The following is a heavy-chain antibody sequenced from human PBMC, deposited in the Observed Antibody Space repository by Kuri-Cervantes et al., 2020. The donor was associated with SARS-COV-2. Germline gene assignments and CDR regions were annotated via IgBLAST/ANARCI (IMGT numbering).Heavy chain of an antibody. Sequence: ASVKVSCKASGYTFTSYAMHWVRQAPGQGLEWMGWISAYNGNIYYAQNLRGRVTMTTDTSTATAYMELRSLRSDDTAVYYCARWASGYDYDPFDFWGQGTLVTVSS. CDR2: ISAYNGNI. D-gene: IGHD5-12*01. J-gene: IGHJ4*02. CDR3: ARWASGYDYDPFDF. V-gene: IGHV1-18*01. CDR1: GYTFTSYA.